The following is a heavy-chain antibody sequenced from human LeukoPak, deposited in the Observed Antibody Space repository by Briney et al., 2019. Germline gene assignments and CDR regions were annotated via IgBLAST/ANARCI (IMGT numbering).Heavy chain of an antibody. CDR2: MKQDGSEK. CDR3: ARDSRASGSYYDY. J-gene: IGHJ4*02. D-gene: IGHD3-10*01. Sequence: PGGSLRLSCAASGFIFSSYWMTWVRQAPGKGLEWVANMKQDGSEKYYVDSVKGRFTISRDNAKNSLYLQMNSLRAEDTAVYYCARDSRASGSYYDYWGQGTLVTVSS. CDR1: GFIFSSYW. V-gene: IGHV3-7*01.